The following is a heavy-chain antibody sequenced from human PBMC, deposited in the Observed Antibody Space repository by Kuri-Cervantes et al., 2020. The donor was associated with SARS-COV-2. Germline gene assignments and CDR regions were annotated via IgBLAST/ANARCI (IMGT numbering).Heavy chain of an antibody. CDR2: IKQDGSEK. D-gene: IGHD2-2*01. V-gene: IGHV3-7*01. CDR1: GFTFSSYW. CDR3: ARVIPAAILLTGSGSNWFDP. Sequence: GESLKISCAASGFTFSSYWMSWVRQAPGKGLEWVANIKQDGSEKYYVDSVKGRFTTSRDNAKNSLYLQMNSLRAEDTAVYYCARVIPAAILLTGSGSNWFDPWGQGTLVTVSS. J-gene: IGHJ5*02.